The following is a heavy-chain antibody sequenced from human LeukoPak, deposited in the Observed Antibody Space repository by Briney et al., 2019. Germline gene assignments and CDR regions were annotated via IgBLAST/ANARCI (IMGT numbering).Heavy chain of an antibody. CDR1: GGSISSSSYY. CDR3: ARRSDKGMDV. Sequence: PSETLSLTCTVSGGSISSSSYYWGWIRQPPGKGLEWIGSIYYSGSTYYNPSLKSRVTISVDTSKNQFSLKLSSVTAADTAVYYCARRSDKGMDVWGQGTTVTVSS. CDR2: IYYSGST. V-gene: IGHV4-39*01. D-gene: IGHD3-9*01. J-gene: IGHJ6*02.